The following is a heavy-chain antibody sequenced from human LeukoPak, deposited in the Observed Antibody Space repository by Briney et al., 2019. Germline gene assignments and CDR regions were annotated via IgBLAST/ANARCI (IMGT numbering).Heavy chain of an antibody. J-gene: IGHJ4*02. CDR2: IKSKSDGATT. D-gene: IGHD6-19*01. CDR1: GFTFSGAW. Sequence: GGSLRLSCATSGFTFSGAWMSWVRQAPGKGLEWVGRIKSKSDGATTEYAAPVKGRFIISRDDSKNTLHLQMNSLKTEDTAVYYCGAEYSGGWYVFDSWGQGTLVTVSA. CDR3: GAEYSGGWYVFDS. V-gene: IGHV3-15*01.